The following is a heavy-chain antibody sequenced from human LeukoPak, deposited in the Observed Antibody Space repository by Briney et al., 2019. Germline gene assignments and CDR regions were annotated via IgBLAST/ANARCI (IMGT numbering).Heavy chain of an antibody. V-gene: IGHV4-59*08. CDR1: GGSFSSYY. CDR2: IYYSGST. J-gene: IGHJ4*02. CDR3: ARMYYYDSSGYGGFDY. D-gene: IGHD3-22*01. Sequence: SETLSLTCAVYGGSFSSYYWRWIRQPPGKGLEWIGYIYYSGSTNYNPSLKSRVTISVDTSKNQFSLKLSPVTAADTAVYYCARMYYYDSSGYGGFDYWGQGTLVTVSS.